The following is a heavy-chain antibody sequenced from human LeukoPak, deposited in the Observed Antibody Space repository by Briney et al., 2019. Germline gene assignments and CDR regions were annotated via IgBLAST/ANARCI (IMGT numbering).Heavy chain of an antibody. Sequence: GGSLRLSCTASGFTFSSYGMHWVRQAPGKGLEWVAVISYDGSNKYYADSVKGRFTISRDNSRNTLYLQMNSLRAEDTAVYYCARGGSSWYPGWFDPWGQGTLVTVSS. CDR2: ISYDGSNK. J-gene: IGHJ5*02. CDR1: GFTFSSYG. D-gene: IGHD6-13*01. CDR3: ARGGSSWYPGWFDP. V-gene: IGHV3-30*03.